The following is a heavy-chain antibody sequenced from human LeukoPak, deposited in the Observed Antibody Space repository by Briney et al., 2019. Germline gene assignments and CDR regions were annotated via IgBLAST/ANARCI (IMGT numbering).Heavy chain of an antibody. CDR3: ARGEYYYDSSGLI. J-gene: IGHJ4*02. CDR2: IYYSGST. V-gene: IGHV4-30-4*08. D-gene: IGHD3-22*01. Sequence: SETLSLTCTVSGGSISSGDYYWSWIRQPPGKGLEWIGYIYYSGSTYYNPSLKSRVTISVDTSKNHFSLKLSSVTAADTAVYYCARGEYYYDSSGLIWGQGTLVTVSS. CDR1: GGSISSGDYY.